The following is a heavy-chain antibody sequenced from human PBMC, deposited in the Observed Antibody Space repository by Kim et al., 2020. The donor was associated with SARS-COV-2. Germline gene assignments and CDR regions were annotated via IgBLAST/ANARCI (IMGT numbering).Heavy chain of an antibody. D-gene: IGHD6-19*01. CDR3: ATGPAVAGTLVHYYYYYGMDV. CDR1: GYTLTELS. Sequence: VKVSCKVSGYTLTELSMHWVRQAPGKGLEWMGGFDPEDGETIYAQKFQGRVTMTEDTSTDTAYMELSSLRSEDTAVYYCATGPAVAGTLVHYYYYYGMDVWGQGTTVTVSS. CDR2: FDPEDGET. V-gene: IGHV1-24*01. J-gene: IGHJ6*02.